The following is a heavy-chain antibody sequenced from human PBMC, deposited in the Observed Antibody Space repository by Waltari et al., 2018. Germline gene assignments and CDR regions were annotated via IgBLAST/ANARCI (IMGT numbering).Heavy chain of an antibody. D-gene: IGHD1-26*01. CDR3: ARGEVGTTGY. CDR2: INTDGSRT. Sequence: EVQLVESGGGLVQPGGSLRLSCAASGFTFSSYWMHWVRQAPGKGLVWVSLINTDGSRTRYADSVKGRFTISRDNAKNTLYLQMNSLRAEDTAVYYCARGEVGTTGYWGQGTLVTVSS. J-gene: IGHJ4*02. V-gene: IGHV3-74*01. CDR1: GFTFSSYW.